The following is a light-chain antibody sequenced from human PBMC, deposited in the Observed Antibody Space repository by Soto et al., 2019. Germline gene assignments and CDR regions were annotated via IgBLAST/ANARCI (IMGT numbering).Light chain of an antibody. J-gene: IGKJ4*01. CDR3: QQYNNWPLT. V-gene: IGKV3-15*01. CDR2: GAY. CDR1: QSVSSN. Sequence: EIVMTQSPATLSMSPGERATLSCRDSQSVSSNLAWYQQKPGQAPRLLIYGAYNRATCNPARFSGSGSGTEFTLTISSLPSEYFAVYYCQQYNNWPLTFGGGTKVEIK.